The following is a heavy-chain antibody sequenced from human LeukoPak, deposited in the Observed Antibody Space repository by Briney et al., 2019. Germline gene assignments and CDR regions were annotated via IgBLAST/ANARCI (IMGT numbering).Heavy chain of an antibody. V-gene: IGHV4-31*03. CDR3: ARDPLTLYGMDV. Sequence: SETLSLTCTVSGGSISSASYYWNWIRQLPGKGLEWIGYIYYSGSTYYNPSLKSRSTISIDTSKNQFSLKVSSVTAAATAVYYCARDPLTLYGMDVWGQGTTVTVSS. J-gene: IGHJ6*02. CDR2: IYYSGST. CDR1: GGSISSASYY.